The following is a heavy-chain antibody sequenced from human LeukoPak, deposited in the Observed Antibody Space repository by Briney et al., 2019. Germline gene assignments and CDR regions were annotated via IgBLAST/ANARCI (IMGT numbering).Heavy chain of an antibody. D-gene: IGHD3-22*01. CDR3: ASMYYYDSSGPKFDY. J-gene: IGHJ4*02. V-gene: IGHV4-61*02. CDR2: IYTSGST. CDR1: GGSISSGSYY. Sequence: SETLSLTCTVSGGSISSGSYYWSWIRQPAGKGLEWIGRIYTSGSTNYNPSLKSRVTMSVDTSKNQFSLKLSSVTAADTAVYYCASMYYYDSSGPKFDYWGQGTLVTVSS.